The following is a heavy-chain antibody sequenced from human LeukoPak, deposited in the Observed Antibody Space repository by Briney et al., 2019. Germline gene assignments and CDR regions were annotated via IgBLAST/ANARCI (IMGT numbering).Heavy chain of an antibody. V-gene: IGHV1-8*01. Sequence: ASVKGSCKASGYTFTSYDINWVRQAPGQGLEWMGWMNPNSANTGYAQKFQGRVSMTRNTSINTAYMEPSSLTSDDTAVYYCAMRNGSGSLYFDYWGQGTLVTVSS. D-gene: IGHD3-10*01. CDR3: AMRNGSGSLYFDY. J-gene: IGHJ4*02. CDR2: MNPNSANT. CDR1: GYTFTSYD.